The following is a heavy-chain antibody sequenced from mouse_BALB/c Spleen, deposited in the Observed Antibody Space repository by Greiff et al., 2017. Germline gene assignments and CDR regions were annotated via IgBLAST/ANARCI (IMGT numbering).Heavy chain of an antibody. CDR2: IWTGGGT. V-gene: IGHV2-9-2*01. CDR1: GFSLTSYD. Sequence: QVHVKQSGPGLVAPSQSLSITCTVSGFSLTSYDISWIRQPPGKGLEWLGVIWTGGGTNYNSAFMSRLSISKDNSKSQVFLKMNSLQTDDTAIYYCVRLQYYGSSIRIAYWGQGTLVTVSA. J-gene: IGHJ3*01. CDR3: VRLQYYGSSIRIAY. D-gene: IGHD1-1*01.